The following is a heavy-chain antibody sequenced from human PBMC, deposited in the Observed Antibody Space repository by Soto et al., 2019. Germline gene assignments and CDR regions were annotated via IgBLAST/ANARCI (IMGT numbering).Heavy chain of an antibody. J-gene: IGHJ3*02. CDR1: GGSISSSSYY. D-gene: IGHD2-15*01. Sequence: SETLSLTCTVSGGSISSSSYYWGWIRQPPGKGLEWIGSIYYSGSTYYNPSLKSRVTISVDTSKNQFSLKLGSVTAADTAVYYCTQRRSYCSGGSCYSGLGHAFDIWGQGTMVTVSS. CDR2: IYYSGST. CDR3: TQRRSYCSGGSCYSGLGHAFDI. V-gene: IGHV4-39*01.